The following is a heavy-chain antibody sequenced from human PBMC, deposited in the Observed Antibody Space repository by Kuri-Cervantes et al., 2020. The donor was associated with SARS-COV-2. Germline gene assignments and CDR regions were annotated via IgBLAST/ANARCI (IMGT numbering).Heavy chain of an antibody. D-gene: IGHD6-19*01. CDR2: IGTAGDT. J-gene: IGHJ4*02. Sequence: GGSLRLSCAASGFTFSSYDMHWVRQATGKGLEWVSAIGTAGDTYYPGSVKGRFTISRENAKNSLYLQMNSLRAGDTAVYYCARGGSGGWSFDYWGQGTLDTVSS. CDR1: GFTFSSYD. CDR3: ARGGSGGWSFDY. V-gene: IGHV3-13*01.